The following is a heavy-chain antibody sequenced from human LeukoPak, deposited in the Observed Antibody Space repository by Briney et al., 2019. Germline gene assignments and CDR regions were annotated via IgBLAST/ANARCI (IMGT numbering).Heavy chain of an antibody. V-gene: IGHV3-74*01. CDR1: GFTFRNYW. Sequence: GGSLRLSCEASGFTFRNYWMHWVRQAPGKGPVWVSRINSDGSGTTYAASVKGRFTISRDNAKNTLYLQMKSLRAEDTAMYYCGRSDGYSHFDFWGQGTLVTVSS. D-gene: IGHD5-18*01. J-gene: IGHJ4*02. CDR2: INSDGSGT. CDR3: GRSDGYSHFDF.